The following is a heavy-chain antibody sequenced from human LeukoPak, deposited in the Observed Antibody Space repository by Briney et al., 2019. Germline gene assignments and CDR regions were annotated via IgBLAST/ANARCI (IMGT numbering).Heavy chain of an antibody. D-gene: IGHD3-22*01. Sequence: SETLSLTCTVSGGSISSYYWSWIRQPPGKGQEWIGYIYYRGSTNYNPSLKSRVTISVDTSKNQFSLKLSSVTAADTAVYYCARGPIYYDSSGYPEYNWFDPWGQGTLVTVSS. CDR3: ARGPIYYDSSGYPEYNWFDP. V-gene: IGHV4-59*01. CDR1: GGSISSYY. CDR2: IYYRGST. J-gene: IGHJ5*02.